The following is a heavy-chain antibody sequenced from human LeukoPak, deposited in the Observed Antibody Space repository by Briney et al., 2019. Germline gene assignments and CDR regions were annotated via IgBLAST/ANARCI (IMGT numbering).Heavy chain of an antibody. Sequence: PGGSLRLSCATSGFTFSSYAMSWVRQAPGKGLEWVSAISGSGGSTYYADSVKGRFTISRDNSKNTLYLQMNSLRAEDTAVYYCAKSPNYYDSRHAFDIWGQGTMVTVSS. CDR2: ISGSGGST. D-gene: IGHD3-22*01. J-gene: IGHJ3*02. CDR1: GFTFSSYA. V-gene: IGHV3-23*01. CDR3: AKSPNYYDSRHAFDI.